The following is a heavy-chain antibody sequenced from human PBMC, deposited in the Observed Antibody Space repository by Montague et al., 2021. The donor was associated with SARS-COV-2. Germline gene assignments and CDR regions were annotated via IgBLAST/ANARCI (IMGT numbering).Heavy chain of an antibody. V-gene: IGHV4-34*01. CDR2: MNRAESH. CDR3: ARGSSFTDTVRYDRGYLGP. CDR1: GGSFTRFY. Sequence: SETLSLTCAVSGGSFTRFYWNWIRQPPGKGLEWIGEMNRAESHNYNPSLKGRVAISLDTSKNQVSLKLTSVTAADTAIYYCARGSSFTDTVRYDRGYLGPWGQGTLVTVSS. J-gene: IGHJ5*02. D-gene: IGHD3-10*02.